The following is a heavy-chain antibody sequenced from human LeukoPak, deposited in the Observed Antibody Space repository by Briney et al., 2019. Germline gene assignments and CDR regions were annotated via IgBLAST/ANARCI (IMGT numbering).Heavy chain of an antibody. Sequence: GGSLRLSCAASGFTFSSYGMHWVRQAPGKGLEWVAVISYDGSNKYYADSVKGRFTISRDNSKNTLYLQMNSLRAEDTAVYYCAKDLVAGSYVSAFDIWGQGTMVTVSS. CDR2: ISYDGSNK. CDR1: GFTFSSYG. D-gene: IGHD6-19*01. CDR3: AKDLVAGSYVSAFDI. J-gene: IGHJ3*02. V-gene: IGHV3-30*18.